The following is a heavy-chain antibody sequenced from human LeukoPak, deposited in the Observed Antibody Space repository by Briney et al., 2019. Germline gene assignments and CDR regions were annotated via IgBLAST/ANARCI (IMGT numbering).Heavy chain of an antibody. CDR3: ARRLTNDSRAYYCLDY. CDR1: GYSFTSYW. V-gene: IGHV5-51*01. J-gene: IGHJ4*02. D-gene: IGHD3-22*01. CDR2: IFPGDSDT. Sequence: GESLKISCKGSGYSFTSYWIGWVRQKPGEGLEWMGIIFPGDSDTRYSPSFQGQVTISADKSISTAYLQWSSLKASDTAMYYCARRLTNDSRAYYCLDYWGQGTLVTVSS.